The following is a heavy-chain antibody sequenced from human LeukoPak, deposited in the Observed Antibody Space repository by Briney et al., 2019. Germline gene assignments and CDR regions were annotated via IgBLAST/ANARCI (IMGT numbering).Heavy chain of an antibody. J-gene: IGHJ5*02. CDR3: ARSSPNALVVVAAGNWFDP. CDR2: IYRSGST. D-gene: IGHD2-15*01. Sequence: SETLSLTCTVSGYSISSGYYWGWIRQPPGKGLEWIGSIYRSGSTYYNPSLKSRVTISVDTSKDQFSLKLSSVTAADTAVYYCARSSPNALVVVAAGNWFDPWGQGTLVTVSS. V-gene: IGHV4-38-2*02. CDR1: GYSISSGYY.